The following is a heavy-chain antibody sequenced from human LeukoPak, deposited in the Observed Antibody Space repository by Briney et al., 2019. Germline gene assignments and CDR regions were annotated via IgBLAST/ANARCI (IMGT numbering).Heavy chain of an antibody. V-gene: IGHV3-9*03. CDR2: ISWNSGSI. Sequence: GGSLRLSCAASGFTFDDYAMHWVRQAPGKGLEWVSGISWNSGSIGYADSVKGRFTISRDNAKNSLYLQMNSLRAEDMALYYCAKDMSPYYYGSGSYSDYWGQGTLVTVSS. J-gene: IGHJ4*02. CDR3: AKDMSPYYYGSGSYSDY. D-gene: IGHD3-10*01. CDR1: GFTFDDYA.